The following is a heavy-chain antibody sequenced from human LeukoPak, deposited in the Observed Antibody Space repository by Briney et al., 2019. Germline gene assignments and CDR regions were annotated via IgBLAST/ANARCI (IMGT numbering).Heavy chain of an antibody. Sequence: GGSLRLSCAASGFTFDDYAMHWVRQAPGKGLEWVSGISWNSGSIGYADSVKGRFTISRDNSKNTLYLQMNSLRAEDTAVYYCAKPRSIAARQVGYWGQGTLVTVSS. V-gene: IGHV3-9*01. CDR3: AKPRSIAARQVGY. CDR1: GFTFDDYA. J-gene: IGHJ4*02. CDR2: ISWNSGSI. D-gene: IGHD6-6*01.